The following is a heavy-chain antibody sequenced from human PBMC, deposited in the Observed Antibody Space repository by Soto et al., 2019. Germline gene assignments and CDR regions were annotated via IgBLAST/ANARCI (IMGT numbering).Heavy chain of an antibody. CDR1: GCSIVSGNW. D-gene: IGHD5-18*01. V-gene: IGHV4-4*02. Sequence: PSETLSLTCAFSGCSIVSGNWWIWVRQPPGKGLEWIGEISHSGSTNYNPSLKRRLTISVDRSNNQFSLRLTSVTAADTAVYYCASHRGNTYGPYDYWGQGTLVTVSS. J-gene: IGHJ4*02. CDR2: ISHSGST. CDR3: ASHRGNTYGPYDY.